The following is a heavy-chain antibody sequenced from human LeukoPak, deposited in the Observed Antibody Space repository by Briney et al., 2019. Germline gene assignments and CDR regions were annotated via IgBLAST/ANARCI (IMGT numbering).Heavy chain of an antibody. CDR2: IKQDGSKK. D-gene: IGHD5-24*01. Sequence: GGSPRLSCVASGFPFSSYWMTWVRQAPGKGLEWVANIKQDGSKKSYVDSVKGRFTISRDNAKNSLYLQMNSLRAEDTAIYYCTRVGYIDEGIDYWGQGTLVTVSS. CDR3: TRVGYIDEGIDY. V-gene: IGHV3-7*04. CDR1: GFPFSSYW. J-gene: IGHJ4*02.